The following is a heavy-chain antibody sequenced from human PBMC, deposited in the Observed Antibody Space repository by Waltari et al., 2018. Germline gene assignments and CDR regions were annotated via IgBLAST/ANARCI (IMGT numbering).Heavy chain of an antibody. CDR1: GGSISSSY. J-gene: IGHJ4*02. CDR3: AVTMVRGVPRSFDY. D-gene: IGHD3-10*01. V-gene: IGHV4-4*07. CDR2: IYTSGST. Sequence: QVQLQESGPGLVKPSETLSLTCTVSGGSISSSYWTWIRQPAGKGLEWIGRIYTSGSTNYNPSLKSRVTISVDKSKNQFSLKLSSVTAADTAVYYCAVTMVRGVPRSFDYWGQGTLVTVSS.